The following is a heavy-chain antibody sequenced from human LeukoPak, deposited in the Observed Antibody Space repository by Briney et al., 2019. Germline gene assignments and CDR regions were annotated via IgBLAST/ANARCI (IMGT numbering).Heavy chain of an antibody. CDR2: IWYDGSNK. Sequence: GRSLRLSCAASGFTFSSYGMHWVRQAPGKGLEWVAVIWYDGSNKYYADSVKGRFTISRDNSKNTLYLQMNSLRAEDTAVYYCARDVGYYGSGSPDLHLYYYYGMDVWGQGTTVTVSS. CDR3: ARDVGYYGSGSPDLHLYYYYGMDV. V-gene: IGHV3-33*01. J-gene: IGHJ6*02. CDR1: GFTFSSYG. D-gene: IGHD3-10*01.